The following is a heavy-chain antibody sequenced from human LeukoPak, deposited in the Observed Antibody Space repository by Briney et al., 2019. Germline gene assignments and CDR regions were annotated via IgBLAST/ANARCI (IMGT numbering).Heavy chain of an antibody. CDR2: IYYSGST. J-gene: IGHJ4*02. Sequence: PSETLSLTCTVSGGSISSSSYYWGWIRQPPGKGLEWIGSIYYSGSTYYNPSLKSRVTISVDTSKNQFSLKLSSVTAADTAVYYCARRRSGYCTNGVCYYFDYWGQGTLVTASS. CDR3: ARRRSGYCTNGVCYYFDY. D-gene: IGHD2-8*01. CDR1: GGSISSSSYY. V-gene: IGHV4-39*01.